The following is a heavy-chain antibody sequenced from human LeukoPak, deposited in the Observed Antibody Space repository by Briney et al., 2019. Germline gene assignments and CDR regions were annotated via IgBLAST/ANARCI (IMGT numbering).Heavy chain of an antibody. D-gene: IGHD3-3*01. CDR3: AKSRSAVFGVVIIPYFDY. Sequence: PGRSLRLSCAASGFTFSSYGMHWVRQAPGKGLEWVAVISYDGSNKYYADSVEGRFTISRDNSKNTLYLQMNSLRAEDTAVYYCAKSRSAVFGVVIIPYFDYWGQGTLVTVSS. J-gene: IGHJ4*02. V-gene: IGHV3-30*18. CDR2: ISYDGSNK. CDR1: GFTFSSYG.